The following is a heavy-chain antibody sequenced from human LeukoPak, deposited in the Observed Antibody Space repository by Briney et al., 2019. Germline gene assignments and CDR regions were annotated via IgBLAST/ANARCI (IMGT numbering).Heavy chain of an antibody. CDR2: IYYSGST. Sequence: KASQTLSLTCTVSGGSISSGGYYWSWIRQHPGKGLEWIGYIYYSGSTYYNPSLKSRVTISVDTSKNQFSLKLSSVTAADTAVYYCAGSLRGYYYYYGMDVWGQGTTVTVSS. CDR3: AGSLRGYYYYYGMDV. V-gene: IGHV4-31*03. CDR1: GGSISSGGYY. J-gene: IGHJ6*02. D-gene: IGHD2-15*01.